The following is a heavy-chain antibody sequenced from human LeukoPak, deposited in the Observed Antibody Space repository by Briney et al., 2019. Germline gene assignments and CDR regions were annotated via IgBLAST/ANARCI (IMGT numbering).Heavy chain of an antibody. CDR2: IFPSGGEI. Sequence: EGSLRLSCAASGFTFSTFAMIWVRQPPGKGLEWVSSIFPSGGEIHYADSVRGRFTISRDNSKSTLSLQMNSLRVEDTAIYYCATYRQVLLPFESWGQGTLVTVSS. V-gene: IGHV3-23*01. D-gene: IGHD5-18*01. J-gene: IGHJ4*02. CDR1: GFTFSTFA. CDR3: ATYRQVLLPFES.